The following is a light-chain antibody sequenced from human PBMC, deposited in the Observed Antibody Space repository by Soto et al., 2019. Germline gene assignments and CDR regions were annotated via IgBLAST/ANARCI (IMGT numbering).Light chain of an antibody. J-gene: IGLJ7*01. CDR1: SSDVGSYKL. CDR2: EVS. CDR3: CSYAGTSTHTV. Sequence: QSVLTQPASVSGSPGQSITISCTGTSSDVGSYKLVSWYQQHPGKAPKLMISEVSKRPSGISDSFSGSKSGSTASLTISGLQAEDEADYYCCSYAGTSTHTVFGGGTQLTVL. V-gene: IGLV2-23*02.